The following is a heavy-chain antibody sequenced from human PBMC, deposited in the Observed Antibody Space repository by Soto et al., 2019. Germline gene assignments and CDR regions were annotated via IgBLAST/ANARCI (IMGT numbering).Heavy chain of an antibody. Sequence: QVQLVQSGVEVKKPGASVKVSCKASDYTFTSYGISWVRQVPGIGREWMGWLSDYNGDTKYTQNLPGRVAMTTDTSTSTAFMELRRLRSDDTAVDYCARDSSGYYRYYYGMDVWGQGPTVTVSS. J-gene: IGHJ6*02. CDR2: LSDYNGDT. D-gene: IGHD3-22*01. V-gene: IGHV1-18*01. CDR1: DYTFTSYG. CDR3: ARDSSGYYRYYYGMDV.